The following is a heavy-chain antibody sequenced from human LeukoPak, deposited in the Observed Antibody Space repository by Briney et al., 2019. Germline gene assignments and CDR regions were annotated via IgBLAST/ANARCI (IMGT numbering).Heavy chain of an antibody. D-gene: IGHD3-22*01. CDR1: GFTFSSYW. J-gene: IGHJ4*02. CDR3: ARDYYDSSGYQYYFDY. CDR2: IKQDGSEK. V-gene: IGHV3-7*01. Sequence: GGSLGLSCAASGFTFSSYWMSWVRQAPGKGLEWVANIKQDGSEKYYVDSVKGRFTISRDNAKNSLYLQMNCLRAEDTAVYYCARDYYDSSGYQYYFDYWGQGTLVTVSS.